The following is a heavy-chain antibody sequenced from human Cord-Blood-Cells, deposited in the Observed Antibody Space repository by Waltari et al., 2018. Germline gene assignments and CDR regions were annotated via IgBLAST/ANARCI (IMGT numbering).Heavy chain of an antibody. Sequence: EVQLVESGGGLVQPGRSLRLSCAASGFTFDAYAMHWVRQAPGKGLGWVSGISWNSGSIGYADSVKGRFTISRDNAKNSLYLQMNSLRAEDTALYYCAKGITIFGVVDYWGQGTLVTVSS. CDR3: AKGITIFGVVDY. V-gene: IGHV3-9*01. CDR2: ISWNSGSI. CDR1: GFTFDAYA. D-gene: IGHD3-3*01. J-gene: IGHJ4*02.